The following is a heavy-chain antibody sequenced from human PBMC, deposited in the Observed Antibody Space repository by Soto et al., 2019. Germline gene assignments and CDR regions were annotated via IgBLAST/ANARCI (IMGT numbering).Heavy chain of an antibody. D-gene: IGHD2-2*01. Sequence: SETLSLTCTVSGGSISSYYWSWIRQPPGKGLEWIGYIYYSGSANYNPSLKSRVTISVDTSKNQFSLKLSSVTAADTAVYYCARHGREYCSSTSCYGYYYYYMDVWGKGTTVTISS. CDR1: GGSISSYY. V-gene: IGHV4-59*08. CDR3: ARHGREYCSSTSCYGYYYYYMDV. J-gene: IGHJ6*03. CDR2: IYYSGSA.